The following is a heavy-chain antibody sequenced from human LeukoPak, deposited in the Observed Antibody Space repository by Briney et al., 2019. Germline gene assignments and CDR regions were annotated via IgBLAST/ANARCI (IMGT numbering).Heavy chain of an antibody. D-gene: IGHD6-13*01. CDR2: ISRSGSTI. J-gene: IGHJ5*02. CDR3: AREGIAAGFDP. CDR1: GFTFSSYE. V-gene: IGHV3-48*03. Sequence: GGSMRLSCAASGFTFSSYEMNWVRQAPGKVLEWVSYISRSGSTIYYADSVKGRFTIARDNAKNSLYLQMNSLRAEDTAVYYCAREGIAAGFDPWGQGTLVTVSS.